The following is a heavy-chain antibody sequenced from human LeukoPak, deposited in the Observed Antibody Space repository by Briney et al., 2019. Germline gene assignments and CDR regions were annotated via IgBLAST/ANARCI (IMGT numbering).Heavy chain of an antibody. CDR3: AKDRDIVVVPAAIGDAFDI. J-gene: IGHJ3*02. D-gene: IGHD2-2*01. CDR2: IRYDGSNK. V-gene: IGHV3-30*02. CDR1: GFTFSSYG. Sequence: PVGSLRLSCAASGFTFSSYGMHWVRQAPGKGLEWVAFIRYDGSNKYYADSVKGRFTISRDNSKNTLYLQMNSLRAEDTAVYYCAKDRDIVVVPAAIGDAFDIWGQGTMVTVSS.